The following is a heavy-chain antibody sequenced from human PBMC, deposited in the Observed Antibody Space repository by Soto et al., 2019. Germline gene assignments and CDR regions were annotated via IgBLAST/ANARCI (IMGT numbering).Heavy chain of an antibody. J-gene: IGHJ4*02. D-gene: IGHD3-22*01. V-gene: IGHV3-48*03. CDR2: ISSSGKTI. CDR3: ARDIDYYDSSGYQDY. CDR1: GFTFSSYE. Sequence: LRLSCAASGFTFSSYEMNWVRQAPGKGLEWVAYISSSGKTIHYADSVKGRFAISRDNAKNSLYLQMNSLRAEDTAVYYCARDIDYYDSSGYQDYWGQGTLVTV.